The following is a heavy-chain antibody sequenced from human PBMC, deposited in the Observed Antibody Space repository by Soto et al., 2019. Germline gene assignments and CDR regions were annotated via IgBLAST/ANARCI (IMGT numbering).Heavy chain of an antibody. J-gene: IGHJ5*02. V-gene: IGHV4-39*01. Sequence: SETLSLTCTVSGGSISSSSYYWGWIRQPPGKGLEWIGSIYYSGSTYYNQSLKSRVTISVDTSKNQFSLKLSSVTAADTAVYYCARHPTYYDFWSGYYMDWFDPWGQGTLVTVSS. CDR3: ARHPTYYDFWSGYYMDWFDP. CDR1: GGSISSSSYY. D-gene: IGHD3-3*01. CDR2: IYYSGST.